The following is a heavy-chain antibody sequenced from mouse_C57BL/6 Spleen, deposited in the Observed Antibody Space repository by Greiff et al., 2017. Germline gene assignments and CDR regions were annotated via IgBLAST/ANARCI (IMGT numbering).Heavy chain of an antibody. CDR3: ARSDYYASSHFDY. D-gene: IGHD1-1*01. V-gene: IGHV1-63*01. CDR1: RYTFTNYW. Sequence: VQLQQSGAELVRPGTSVKMSCKASRYTFTNYWIGWAKQRPGHGLEWIGDIYPGGGYTNYNEKFKGKATLTADKSSSTAYMQFSSLTSEDSAIYYCARSDYYASSHFDYWGQGTTLTVSS. J-gene: IGHJ2*01. CDR2: IYPGGGYT.